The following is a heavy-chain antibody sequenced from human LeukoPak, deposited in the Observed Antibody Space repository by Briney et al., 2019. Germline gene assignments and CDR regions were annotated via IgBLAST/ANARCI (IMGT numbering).Heavy chain of an antibody. CDR2: IYTSGST. CDR3: ARGGITMVRGVIAGWFDP. CDR1: GGSISSYY. D-gene: IGHD3-10*01. J-gene: IGHJ5*02. Sequence: SETLSLTCTVSGGSISSYYWSWIRQPAGKGLEWIGRIYTSGSTNYNPSLKSRVTMSVDTSKNQFSLKLSSVTAADTAVYYCARGGITMVRGVIAGWFDPWGQGTLVTVSS. V-gene: IGHV4-4*07.